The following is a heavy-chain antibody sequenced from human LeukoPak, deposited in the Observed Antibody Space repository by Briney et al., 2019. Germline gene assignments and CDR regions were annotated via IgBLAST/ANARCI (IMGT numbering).Heavy chain of an antibody. V-gene: IGHV3-30*02. CDR2: IRYDGSNK. D-gene: IGHD6-13*01. J-gene: IGHJ4*02. Sequence: PGGSLRLSCAASGFTFSSYGMHWVRQAPGKGLEWVAFIRYDGSNKYYADSVKGRFTISRDNSKNTLYLQMNSLRAEDTVVYYCEKDRDSSSWLLDYWGQGTLVTVSS. CDR3: EKDRDSSSWLLDY. CDR1: GFTFSSYG.